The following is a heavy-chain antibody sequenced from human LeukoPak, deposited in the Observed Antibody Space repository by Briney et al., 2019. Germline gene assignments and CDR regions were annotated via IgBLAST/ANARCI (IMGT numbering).Heavy chain of an antibody. Sequence: SVRVSCKASGYIFSDYYIHWVRQAPGQGLEWLGWINPPKDCRDNAQRFQGRVTIISDTSIDTAYVELSRLMSDDTAIYYCARDSRKQLPWELLRTLVHIDYWSQGALDT. J-gene: IGHJ4*01. CDR1: GYIFSDYY. CDR3: ARDSRKQLPWELLRTLVHIDY. D-gene: IGHD1-26*01. CDR2: INPPKDCR. V-gene: IGHV1-2*02.